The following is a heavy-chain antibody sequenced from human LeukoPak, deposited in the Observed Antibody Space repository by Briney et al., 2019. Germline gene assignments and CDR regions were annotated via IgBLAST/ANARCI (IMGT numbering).Heavy chain of an antibody. V-gene: IGHV4-39*07. D-gene: IGHD3-10*01. CDR3: ARASSTSITMVRGGTSNWFDP. CDR1: GGSISSSSYY. Sequence: PSETLSLTCTVSGGSISSSSYYWGWIRQPPGKGLEWIGSIYYSGSTYYNPSLKSRVTISVDTSKNQFSLKLSSVTAADTAVYYCARASSTSITMVRGGTSNWFDPWGQGTLVTVSS. J-gene: IGHJ5*02. CDR2: IYYSGST.